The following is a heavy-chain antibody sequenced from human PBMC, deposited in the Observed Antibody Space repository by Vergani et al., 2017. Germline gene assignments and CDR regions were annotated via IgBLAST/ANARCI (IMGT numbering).Heavy chain of an antibody. CDR1: GESFSSFY. V-gene: IGHV4-34*10. J-gene: IGHJ4*02. CDR2: INNDGHT. Sequence: QVRLEESGPGLVKPSGTLSLTCAVFGESFSSFYWSWIRQPPGKGLEWIGEINNDGHTNYNPSLESLVTVSRDTEKNQFSLTLMSVTAADTAMYYCAVRARVNLVGGEIVTKRTFDYLSQGSLVTVSS. D-gene: IGHD3-10*01. CDR3: AVRARVNLVGGEIVTKRTFDY.